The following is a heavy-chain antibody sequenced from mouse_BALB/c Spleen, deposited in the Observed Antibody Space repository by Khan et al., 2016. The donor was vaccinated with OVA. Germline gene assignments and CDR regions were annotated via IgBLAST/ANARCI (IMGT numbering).Heavy chain of an antibody. CDR1: GYTFTDYN. V-gene: IGHV1S29*02. CDR3: ARSRGPGYEYCCDY. Sequence: EVQLVESGPELVKPGASGKISCKASGYTFTDYNMHWVKQSPGKSLEWIGYIYPYNGGIGYNQKFKSKATLTVDNSSSTAYLEPRSLTSEDSAVYYCARSRGPGYEYCCDYWGRGTTLTVSS. J-gene: IGHJ2*01. D-gene: IGHD2-2*01. CDR2: IYPYNGGI.